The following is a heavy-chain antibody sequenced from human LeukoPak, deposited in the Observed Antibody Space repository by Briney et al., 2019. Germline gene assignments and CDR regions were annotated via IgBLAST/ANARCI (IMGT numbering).Heavy chain of an antibody. J-gene: IGHJ3*02. D-gene: IGHD2-2*01. CDR3: ARGLVVSGYVSAVDI. Sequence: GGSLRLSCAASGFNFSDYGMIWVRQAPGKGLEWVSGISGRDYSDHADSVKGRFTISRDNAKNTLYLQMSTLRAEDTAVYYCARGLVVSGYVSAVDIWGQGTMVTVSS. CDR2: ISGRDYS. V-gene: IGHV3-69-1*01. CDR1: GFNFSDYG.